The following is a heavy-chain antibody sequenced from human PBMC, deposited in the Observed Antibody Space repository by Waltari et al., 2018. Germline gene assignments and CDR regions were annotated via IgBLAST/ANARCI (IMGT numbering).Heavy chain of an antibody. CDR2: ISSSSSYI. Sequence: EVQLVESGGGLVKPGGSLRLSCAASGFTFSSYTMNWVRQAPGQGLEWVSSISSSSSYIYYADSVKGRFTISRDNAKNSLYLQMNSLRAEDTAVYYCARDRPRSGSYYYYYYGMDVWGQGTTVTVSS. CDR1: GFTFSSYT. D-gene: IGHD1-26*01. V-gene: IGHV3-21*01. J-gene: IGHJ6*02. CDR3: ARDRPRSGSYYYYYYGMDV.